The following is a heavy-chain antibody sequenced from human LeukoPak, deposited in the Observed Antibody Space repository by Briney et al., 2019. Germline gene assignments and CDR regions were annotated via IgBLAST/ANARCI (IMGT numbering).Heavy chain of an antibody. CDR1: GGSISSYY. CDR2: IYHSGRT. D-gene: IGHD1-26*01. V-gene: IGHV4-59*08. J-gene: IGHJ4*02. Sequence: SETLSLTCTVSGGSISSYYWSWIRQPPGKGLEWIGTIYHSGRTDYNPSLKSRATISVDTSKNQFSLKLTSVTAADTAVYYCARGSGSYYRGVDYWGQGTLVTVSS. CDR3: ARGSGSYYRGVDY.